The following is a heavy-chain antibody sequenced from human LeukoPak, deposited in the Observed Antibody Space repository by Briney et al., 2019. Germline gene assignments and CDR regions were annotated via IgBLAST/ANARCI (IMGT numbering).Heavy chain of an antibody. V-gene: IGHV1-24*01. D-gene: IGHD1-26*01. J-gene: IGHJ4*02. Sequence: ASVKVSCKVSGYTLTELSMHWVRQAPGKGLEWMGGFDPEDGETIYAQKFQGRVTITRNTSISTAYMELSSLRSEDTAVYYCARVVGAPDYWGQGTLVTVSS. CDR2: FDPEDGET. CDR1: GYTLTELS. CDR3: ARVVGAPDY.